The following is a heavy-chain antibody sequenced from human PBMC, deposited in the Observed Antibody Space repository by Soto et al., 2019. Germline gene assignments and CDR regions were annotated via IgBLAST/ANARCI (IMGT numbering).Heavy chain of an antibody. J-gene: IGHJ4*02. Sequence: QVQLVESGGGVVQPGRYLRLSCAASGFTFSSYGMHWVRQAPGKGLEWVAVISYDGSNKYYADSVKGRFTISRDNSKNTLNLQRNGRRAENTVVYSCEKALAVGLRGGYFAYWGKGTLVTVSS. CDR3: EKALAVGLRGGYFAY. CDR2: ISYDGSNK. V-gene: IGHV3-30*18. CDR1: GFTFSSYG. D-gene: IGHD6-19*01.